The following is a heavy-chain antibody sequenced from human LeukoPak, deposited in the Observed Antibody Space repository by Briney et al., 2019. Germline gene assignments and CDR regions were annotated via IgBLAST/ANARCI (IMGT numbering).Heavy chain of an antibody. V-gene: IGHV1-69-2*01. CDR3: ARDKPDYGDYGDYYYYGMDV. CDR1: GYTFTDYY. D-gene: IGHD4-17*01. Sequence: ATVEISCKASGYTFTDYYMHWVQQAPGKGLEWMGRVDPEDGETIYAEKFQGRVTITADTSTDTAYMELSRLRSDDTAVYYCARDKPDYGDYGDYYYYGMDVWGQGTTVTVSS. J-gene: IGHJ6*02. CDR2: VDPEDGET.